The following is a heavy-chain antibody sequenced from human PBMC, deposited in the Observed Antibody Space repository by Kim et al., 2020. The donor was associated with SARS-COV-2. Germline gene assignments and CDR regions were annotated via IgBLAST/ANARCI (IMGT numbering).Heavy chain of an antibody. CDR3: ARVRSSSWFDY. D-gene: IGHD6-13*01. CDR2: T. J-gene: IGHJ4*02. Sequence: TKYSQKFQGRVTITRDTSASTAYMELSSLRSEDRAVYYCARVRSSSWFDYWGQGTLVTVSS. V-gene: IGHV1-3*01.